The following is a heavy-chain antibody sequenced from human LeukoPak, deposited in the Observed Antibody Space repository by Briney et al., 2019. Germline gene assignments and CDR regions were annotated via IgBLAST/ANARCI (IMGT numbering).Heavy chain of an antibody. J-gene: IGHJ4*02. CDR1: GFSVSNY. Sequence: PGGSLRLSCEASGFSVSNYMSWVRQAPGKGLEWVSVIYSNGNTYYADSVKGRFTISRDNSKNTLYLRMNSLRAEDTAVYYCARVRNVNSVAGTVDYWGQGTLVTVSS. V-gene: IGHV3-53*01. D-gene: IGHD6-19*01. CDR3: ARVRNVNSVAGTVDY. CDR2: IYSNGNT.